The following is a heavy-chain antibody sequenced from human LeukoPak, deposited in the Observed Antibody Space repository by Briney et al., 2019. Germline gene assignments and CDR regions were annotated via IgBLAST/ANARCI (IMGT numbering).Heavy chain of an antibody. V-gene: IGHV1-2*02. CDR3: AKDWGIAAAGLDWFDP. D-gene: IGHD6-13*01. CDR1: GYTFTGYF. CDR2: INPNSGGT. J-gene: IGHJ5*02. Sequence: ASVKVSCKASGYTFTGYFMHWVRLAPGQGLEWMGWINPNSGGTNYAQKFQGRVTMTRDTSISTAYMELRRLRSDDTAVYYCAKDWGIAAAGLDWFDPWGQGTLVTVSS.